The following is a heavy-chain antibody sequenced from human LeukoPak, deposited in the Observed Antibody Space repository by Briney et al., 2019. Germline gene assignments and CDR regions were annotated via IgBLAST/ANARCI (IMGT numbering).Heavy chain of an antibody. CDR2: IYDSETT. Sequence: RPSETLSLTYTVSGASMSNHYWSWIRQPPGKGLEWIGYIYDSETTNYNPSLKSRVTMSVDTSKSQSSLRLSSVTAADTALYYCATRPAGTTWYGVFDYWSRGTLVTVSS. CDR3: ATRPAGTTWYGVFDY. J-gene: IGHJ4*02. V-gene: IGHV4-59*11. CDR1: GASMSNHY. D-gene: IGHD6-13*01.